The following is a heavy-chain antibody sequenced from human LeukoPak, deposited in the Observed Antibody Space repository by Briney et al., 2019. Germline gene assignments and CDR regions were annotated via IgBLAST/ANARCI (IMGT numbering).Heavy chain of an antibody. CDR2: IYPGNSDT. CDR3: ASSLPYSGSYY. CDR1: GYSFTSYW. J-gene: IGHJ4*02. V-gene: IGHV5-51*01. D-gene: IGHD1-26*01. Sequence: GESLKISCRGSGYSFTSYWIGWVRQMPGKGLEWMGIIYPGNSDTRYSPSFQGQVTISADKSISTAYLQWSSLKASDTAMYYCASSLPYSGSYYWGQGTLVTVSS.